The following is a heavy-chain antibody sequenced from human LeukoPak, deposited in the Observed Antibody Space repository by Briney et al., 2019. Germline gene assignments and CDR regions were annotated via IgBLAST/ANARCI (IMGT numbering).Heavy chain of an antibody. V-gene: IGHV1-8*01. Sequence: ASVKVSCKASGYTFINYDINWVRQAAGQGLQWMGWMNPNSGNTGYPQRFQGRVTMTRDTSINTAYMELSSLRSEDTAVYYCVRGQSGFKFDPWGQGTLVTVSS. CDR3: VRGQSGFKFDP. D-gene: IGHD5-12*01. J-gene: IGHJ5*02. CDR2: MNPNSGNT. CDR1: GYTFINYD.